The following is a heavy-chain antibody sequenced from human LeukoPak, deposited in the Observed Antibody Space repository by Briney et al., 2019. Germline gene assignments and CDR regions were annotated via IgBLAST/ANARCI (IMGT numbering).Heavy chain of an antibody. Sequence: PGRSLRLSCAVSGFTFDDYAMHWGRHAPGRGLEWVSGINWKTGNGIYADSVKGRFTISRDNAKNSLYLQMSSLRAEDTALYYCTRRAARWQFDLWGRGTLLTVSS. D-gene: IGHD5-24*01. CDR1: GFTFDDYA. J-gene: IGHJ2*01. CDR3: TRRAARWQFDL. CDR2: INWKTGNG. V-gene: IGHV3-9*01.